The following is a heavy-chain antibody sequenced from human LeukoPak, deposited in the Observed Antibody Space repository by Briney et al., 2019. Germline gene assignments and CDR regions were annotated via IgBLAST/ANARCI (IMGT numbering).Heavy chain of an antibody. CDR2: ISYDGSNK. V-gene: IGHV3-30*14. CDR3: ARESVVPADSYFDY. CDR1: GFTFSSYA. Sequence: PGGSLRLSCAASGFTFSSYAMSWVRQAPGKGLEWVAVISYDGSNKYYADSVKGRFTISRDNSKNTLYLQMNSLRAEDTAVYYCARESVVPADSYFDYWGQGTLVTVSS. D-gene: IGHD4-23*01. J-gene: IGHJ4*02.